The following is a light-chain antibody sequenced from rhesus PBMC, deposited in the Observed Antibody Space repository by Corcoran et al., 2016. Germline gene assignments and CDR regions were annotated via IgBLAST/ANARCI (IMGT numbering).Light chain of an antibody. Sequence: DIQMTQSPSSLSASVGDTDTITCRASQSISSWLDWYQQKPGKAPKLLIYKASSLQSGAPSRLTGSGSGTDFPLTLSRLRPVLFATFFCLRYCCSPSFSQGPKVDIK. CDR1: QSISSW. CDR3: LRYCCSPS. V-gene: IGKV1-22*01. CDR2: KAS. J-gene: IGKJ1*01.